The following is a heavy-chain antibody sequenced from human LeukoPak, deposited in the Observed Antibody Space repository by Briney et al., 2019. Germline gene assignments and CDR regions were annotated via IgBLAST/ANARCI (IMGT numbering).Heavy chain of an antibody. D-gene: IGHD2-2*01. V-gene: IGHV3-23*01. Sequence: GRSLRLSCAASGFTFSSYAMSWVRQAPGKGLEWVSAISGSGGSTYYADSVKGRFTISRDNSKNTLYLQMNSLRAEDTAVYYCAKDPCSSTSCYPFDYWGQGTLVTVSS. CDR3: AKDPCSSTSCYPFDY. CDR1: GFTFSSYA. J-gene: IGHJ4*02. CDR2: ISGSGGST.